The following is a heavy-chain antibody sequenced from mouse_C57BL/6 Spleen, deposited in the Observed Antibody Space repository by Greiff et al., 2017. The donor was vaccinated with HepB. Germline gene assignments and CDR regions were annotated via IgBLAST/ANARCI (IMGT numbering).Heavy chain of an antibody. CDR2: IYPGDGDT. J-gene: IGHJ1*03. CDR1: GYAFSSYW. Sequence: VQLQQSGAELVKPGASVKISCKASGYAFSSYWMNWVKQRPGKGLEWIGQIYPGDGDTNYNGKFKGKATLTADKSSSTAYMQLSSLTSEDSAFYFCAREWDYGSSYWYFEVWGTRTTVTVSS. CDR3: AREWDYGSSYWYFEV. V-gene: IGHV1-80*01. D-gene: IGHD1-1*01.